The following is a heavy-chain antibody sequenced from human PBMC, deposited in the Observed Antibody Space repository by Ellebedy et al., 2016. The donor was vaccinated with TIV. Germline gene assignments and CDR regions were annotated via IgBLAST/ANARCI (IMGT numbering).Heavy chain of an antibody. V-gene: IGHV5-51*01. CDR3: ARNSMYYGMDV. CDR2: IYPGDSEI. J-gene: IGHJ6*02. CDR1: GYTFTSQW. Sequence: KVSCKGSGYTFTSQWIGWVRQMPAKALEWMAFIYPGDSEIRYSPSAGQVTISADKSISTAYLQWNSLRASDTAMYYCARNSMYYGMDVWGQGTTVTVSS. D-gene: IGHD2/OR15-2a*01.